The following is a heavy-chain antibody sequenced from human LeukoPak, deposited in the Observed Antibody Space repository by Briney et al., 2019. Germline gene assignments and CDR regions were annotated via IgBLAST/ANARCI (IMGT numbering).Heavy chain of an antibody. Sequence: GGSLRLSCVASGFIFTDHWMSWVRQAPGKGLDWVANIKEDESAKFYADSVRGRFTISRDNAKNSVYLEMNNLRVEDTAVYYCGRAVDVADYWGRGTLVTVSS. CDR3: GRAVDVADY. CDR2: IKEDESAK. CDR1: GFIFTDHW. V-gene: IGHV3-7*01. D-gene: IGHD3-16*01. J-gene: IGHJ4*02.